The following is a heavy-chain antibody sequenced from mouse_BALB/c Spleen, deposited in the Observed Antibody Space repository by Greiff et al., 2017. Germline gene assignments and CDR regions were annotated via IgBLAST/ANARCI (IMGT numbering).Heavy chain of an antibody. Sequence: EVKLVESGGGLVQPGGSRKLSCAASGFTFSSFGMHWVRQAPEKGLEWVAYISSGSSTIYYADTVKGRFTISRDNPKTTLYLQMTSLMSEDTAMYYCARTEDGNNGPYAMDYWGQGTSVTVSS. CDR1: GFTFSSFG. CDR2: ISSGSSTI. V-gene: IGHV5-17*02. CDR3: ARTEDGNNGPYAMDY. D-gene: IGHD2-1*01. J-gene: IGHJ4*01.